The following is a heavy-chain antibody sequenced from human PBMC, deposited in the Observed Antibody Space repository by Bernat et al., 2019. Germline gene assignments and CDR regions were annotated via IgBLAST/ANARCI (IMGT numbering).Heavy chain of an antibody. CDR1: GYTFTSYA. CDR3: ARGGGGGGAFDL. CDR2: LNTNTGDP. Sequence: QVQLVQSGSELKKPGASVKVSCKASGYTFTSYAMNWVRQAPGQGLEWMGWLNTNTGDPTYAQGFTGLFFFSLDTSVTSKYLKISGLKAEDTPVYCGARGGGGGGAFDLWGRGTLVTVSS. J-gene: IGHJ2*01. D-gene: IGHD2-15*01. V-gene: IGHV7-4-1*02.